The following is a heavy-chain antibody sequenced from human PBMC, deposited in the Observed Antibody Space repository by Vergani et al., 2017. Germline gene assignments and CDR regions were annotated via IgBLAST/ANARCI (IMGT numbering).Heavy chain of an antibody. Sequence: QVQLVESAGGVVQPGGSLRLSCAASGFPFSNFGMHWIRQAPGKGMEWLAYIGKDGINTRYRDAGKGRFTVSGDNSKDILYLQMDSLRSEDTALYYCAKYLRDSTDGLPVSWGPGTLFIVSS. D-gene: IGHD2-21*02. V-gene: IGHV3-30*02. CDR3: AKYLRDSTDGLPVS. CDR2: IGKDGINT. J-gene: IGHJ5*02. CDR1: GFPFSNFG.